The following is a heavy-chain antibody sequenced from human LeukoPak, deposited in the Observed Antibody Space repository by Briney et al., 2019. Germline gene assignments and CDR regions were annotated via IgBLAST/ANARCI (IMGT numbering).Heavy chain of an antibody. CDR3: ARARPHYYDSSGYYFDY. Sequence: GGSLRLSCAASGFTFSSYGMHWVRQAPGKGLEWVAVISYDGSNKYYADSVKGRFTISRDNSKNTLYLQMNSLRAEDTAVYYCARARPHYYDSSGYYFDYWGQGTLVTVSS. CDR1: GFTFSSYG. V-gene: IGHV3-30*03. CDR2: ISYDGSNK. D-gene: IGHD3-22*01. J-gene: IGHJ4*02.